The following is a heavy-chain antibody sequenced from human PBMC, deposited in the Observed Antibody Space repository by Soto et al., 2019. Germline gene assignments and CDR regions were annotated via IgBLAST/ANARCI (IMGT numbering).Heavy chain of an antibody. Sequence: GESLKISCQGSGYSFTSYWIGWVRQMPGKGLEWMGIIYPGDSDTRYSPSFQGQVTISADKSISTAYLQWSSLKASDTAMYYCASSGGSGSQRTSYYYGMDVWGQGTTVTVSS. V-gene: IGHV5-51*01. D-gene: IGHD3-10*01. CDR2: IYPGDSDT. J-gene: IGHJ6*02. CDR3: ASSGGSGSQRTSYYYGMDV. CDR1: GYSFTSYW.